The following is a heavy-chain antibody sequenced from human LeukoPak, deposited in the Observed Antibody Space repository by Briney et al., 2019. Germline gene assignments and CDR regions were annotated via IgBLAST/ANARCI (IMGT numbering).Heavy chain of an antibody. CDR1: GFTFSCYG. CDR2: ISYDGSNK. J-gene: IGHJ4*02. Sequence: GGSLRLSCAASGFTFSCYGMHWVRQAPGKGLEWGAVISYDGSNKYYADSVKGRFTISRDNSKNTLYLQMNSLSAEDTAVYYCAKAWRSGSYSSYFDYWGQGTLVTVSS. D-gene: IGHD1-26*01. CDR3: AKAWRSGSYSSYFDY. V-gene: IGHV3-30*18.